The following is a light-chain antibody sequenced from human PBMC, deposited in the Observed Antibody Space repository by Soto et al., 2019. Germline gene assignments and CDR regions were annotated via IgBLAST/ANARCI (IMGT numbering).Light chain of an antibody. CDR1: QSVLYSSNNKNY. V-gene: IGKV4-1*01. CDR2: WAS. J-gene: IGKJ2*01. CDR3: QQYFSTPPT. Sequence: DIVLTESPDSLAVSLGERATINRKSSQSVLYSSNNKNYLAWYQQKPGQPPKLLIYWASTRESGVPDRFSGSGSRTDFTLTISSLQAEDVAVYYCQQYFSTPPTFGQGTKLEIK.